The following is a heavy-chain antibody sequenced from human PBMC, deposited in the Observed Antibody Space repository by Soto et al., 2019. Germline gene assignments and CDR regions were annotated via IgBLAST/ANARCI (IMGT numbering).Heavy chain of an antibody. CDR2: ISYRGTP. Sequence: QVQLQESGPGLEKPSQNLSLTCTVSGGSFSSGAYYWSWVRRHPGMGLEWIGYISYRGTPYYNPSLKSRLTISVDASKNQFSLRLSSVTAADTAVYYCARVSATGTRWFDPWGQGTLVTVSS. D-gene: IGHD6-13*01. CDR1: GGSFSSGAYY. V-gene: IGHV4-31*03. CDR3: ARVSATGTRWFDP. J-gene: IGHJ5*02.